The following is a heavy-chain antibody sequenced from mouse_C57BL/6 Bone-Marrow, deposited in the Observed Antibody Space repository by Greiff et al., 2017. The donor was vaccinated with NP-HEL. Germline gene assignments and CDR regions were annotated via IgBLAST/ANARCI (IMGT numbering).Heavy chain of an antibody. CDR2: ISSGSSTI. CDR3: ENGRKTLGFAN. CDR1: GFTFSDYG. Sequence: EVQLVESGGGLVKPGGSLKLSCAASGFTFSDYGMHWVRQGPDKGLEWVAYISSGSSTIYYADTVKGRFTLSIDKAENTLFLQMTSLRTEDTAMYYCENGRKTLGFANWDRGNLVTVTA. J-gene: IGHJ3*01. V-gene: IGHV5-17*01.